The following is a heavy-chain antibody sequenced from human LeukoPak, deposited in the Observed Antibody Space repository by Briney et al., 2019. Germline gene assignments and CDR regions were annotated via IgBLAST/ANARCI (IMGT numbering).Heavy chain of an antibody. CDR3: ARGPPFDP. V-gene: IGHV4-39*01. CDR1: GGSIRSSYYY. CDR2: IYDSGST. Sequence: SETLSLTCTVSGGSIRSSYYYWGWIRQPPGKGLEWIGSIYDSGSTYYNPSLKSRVTISVDTSKNQFSLKLNSVTAADTAVYYCARGPPFDPWGQGTLVTVSS. J-gene: IGHJ5*02.